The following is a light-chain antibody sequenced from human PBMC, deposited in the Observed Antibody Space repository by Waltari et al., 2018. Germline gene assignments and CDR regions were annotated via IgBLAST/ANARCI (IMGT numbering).Light chain of an antibody. CDR2: AVS. V-gene: IGLV2-14*01. J-gene: IGLJ2*01. CDR1: SRAVGGYKS. CDR3: SAYTSSSTHVV. Sequence: SALPQPASVSGSPGPSTTISCPLTSRAVGGYKSVSWYQQHPGKAPNLMIYAVSNRPSGFYNRFSGSWGGHTASLTISGLQAEEEAGYDCSAYTSSSTHVVSGGGTKLTV.